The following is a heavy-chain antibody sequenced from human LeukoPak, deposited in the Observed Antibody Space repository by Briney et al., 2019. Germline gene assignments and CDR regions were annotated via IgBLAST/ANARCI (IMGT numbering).Heavy chain of an antibody. V-gene: IGHV3-66*01. D-gene: IGHD6-13*01. CDR1: GFTVSSNY. CDR3: ARGGYSSSWYFGY. CDR2: IYSGGST. Sequence: PGGSLRLSCAASGFTVSSNYMSWVRQAPGKGLEWVSVIYSGGSTYYADSVKGRFTISRDNSKNTLYLQMNSLRAEDTAVYYCARGGYSSSWYFGYWGQGTLVTVSS. J-gene: IGHJ4*02.